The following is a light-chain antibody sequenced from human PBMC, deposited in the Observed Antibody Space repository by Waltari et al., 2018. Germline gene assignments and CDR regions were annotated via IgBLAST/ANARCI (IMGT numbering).Light chain of an antibody. V-gene: IGKV3-20*01. CDR1: QSVSSNY. CDR3: QQYGSSQWT. J-gene: IGKJ1*01. CDR2: GAS. Sequence: EIVLTQSPGTLSLSPGEIATLSCRASQSVSSNYLTWYQQKPGQAPRLLIYGASSRATGIPDRFSGSGSGTDFTLTISRLEPEDFAVYYCQQYGSSQWTFGQGTKVEIK.